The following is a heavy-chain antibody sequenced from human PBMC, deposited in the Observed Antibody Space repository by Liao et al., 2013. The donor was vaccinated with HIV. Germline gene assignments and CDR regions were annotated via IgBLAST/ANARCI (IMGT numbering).Heavy chain of an antibody. J-gene: IGHJ6*03. Sequence: QVQLQESGPGLVKPSETLSLTCTVSGSSISSDYWGWIRQPPGKGLEWIGHISHSGFTNNNPSLKSRVTISIDQSSNEFSLDLSSVTAADTAVYYCGRLGQPSGSVYTGGFYYMDVWGKGTSVTVSS. D-gene: IGHD3-10*01. CDR3: GRLGQPSGSVYTGGFYYMDV. CDR1: GSSISSDY. CDR2: ISHSGFT. V-gene: IGHV4-59*01.